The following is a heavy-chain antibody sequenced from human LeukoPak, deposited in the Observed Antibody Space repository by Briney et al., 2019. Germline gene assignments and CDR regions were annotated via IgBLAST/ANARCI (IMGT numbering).Heavy chain of an antibody. V-gene: IGHV3-30*03. CDR1: GFTFSSYG. CDR2: ISYDGSNK. CDR3: ARDRYYYYGSSGHPRSNAFDI. J-gene: IGHJ3*02. Sequence: GGSLRLSCAASGFTFSSYGMHWVRQAPGKGLEWVAVISYDGSNKYYADSVKGRFTISRDSSKNTLYLQMNSLRAEDTAVYYCARDRYYYYGSSGHPRSNAFDIWGQGTMVTVSS. D-gene: IGHD3-22*01.